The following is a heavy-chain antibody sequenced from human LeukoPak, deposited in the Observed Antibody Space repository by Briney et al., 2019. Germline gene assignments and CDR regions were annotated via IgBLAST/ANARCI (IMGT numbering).Heavy chain of an antibody. V-gene: IGHV3-74*01. CDR1: GFTFSSYW. Sequence: GGSLRLSCAASGFTFSSYWMHWVRQAPGKGLVWVSRIKSDGSSTTHADSVRGRFTISRDNAKNTLYLQMNSLRAEDTAVYYCAREPQWLDNWFDPWGQGTLVTVSS. CDR3: AREPQWLDNWFDP. J-gene: IGHJ5*02. CDR2: IKSDGSST. D-gene: IGHD6-19*01.